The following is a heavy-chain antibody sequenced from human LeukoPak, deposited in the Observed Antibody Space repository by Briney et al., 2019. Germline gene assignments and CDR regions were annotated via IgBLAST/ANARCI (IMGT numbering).Heavy chain of an antibody. Sequence: GMSLRLSCAASGFTFDDYAMHWLRQAPGKGLEGVSDISWNSGSIGYADSVKGRFTISRDNAKNSLYLQMNSLRAEDTALYYCAIGTYYYDSSGLFDYWGQGTLVTVSS. J-gene: IGHJ4*02. V-gene: IGHV3-9*01. CDR3: AIGTYYYDSSGLFDY. CDR1: GFTFDDYA. D-gene: IGHD3-22*01. CDR2: ISWNSGSI.